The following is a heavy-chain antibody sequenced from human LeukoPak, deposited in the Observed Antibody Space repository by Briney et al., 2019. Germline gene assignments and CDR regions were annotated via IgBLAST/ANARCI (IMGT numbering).Heavy chain of an antibody. Sequence: GGSLRLSCAASGFTVSSNYMSWVRQAPGKGLEWLSAIVGEKSGSWTKSADAVKGRFTISRDNSENTLYLQMDSLTVEDTAVYYCARAGVISGWDYWGQGVLVTVSS. CDR2: IVGEKSGSWT. V-gene: IGHV3-53*01. D-gene: IGHD3-3*02. CDR3: ARAGVISGWDY. J-gene: IGHJ4*02. CDR1: GFTVSSNY.